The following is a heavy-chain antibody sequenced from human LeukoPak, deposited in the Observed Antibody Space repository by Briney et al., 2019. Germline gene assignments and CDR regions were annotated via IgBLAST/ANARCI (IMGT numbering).Heavy chain of an antibody. J-gene: IGHJ4*02. CDR1: GFTFSSYD. CDR2: ISASGGST. CDR3: AKSSFCSGGSCYRFDY. Sequence: GGSLRLSCAASGFTFSSYDMSWVRHAPGKGLEWVSVISASGGSTYYADSVKGRFTISRDNSKNTLYLQMNSPRAEDTAVYYCAKSSFCSGGSCYRFDYWGQGTLVTVSS. V-gene: IGHV3-23*01. D-gene: IGHD2-15*01.